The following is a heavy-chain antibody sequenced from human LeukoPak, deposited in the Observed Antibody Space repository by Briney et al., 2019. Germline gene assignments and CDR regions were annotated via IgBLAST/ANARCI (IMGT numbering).Heavy chain of an antibody. V-gene: IGHV1-2*02. J-gene: IGHJ4*02. Sequence: SVKVSCKASGYTFTGYYMHWVRQAPGQGLEWMGWINPNSGGTNYAQKFQGRVTMTTDTSISTAYMELSRLRSDDTAVYYCARDIAFVDGGNSGYWGQGTLVTVSS. CDR1: GYTFTGYY. CDR2: INPNSGGT. D-gene: IGHD4-23*01. CDR3: ARDIAFVDGGNSGY.